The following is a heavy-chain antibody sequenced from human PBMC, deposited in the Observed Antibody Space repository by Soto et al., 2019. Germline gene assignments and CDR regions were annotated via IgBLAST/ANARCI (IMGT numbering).Heavy chain of an antibody. CDR2: INPHGGST. D-gene: IGHD1-26*01. J-gene: IGHJ5*02. CDR1: GGTFSSYA. V-gene: IGHV1-69*10. Sequence: SVKVSCKASGGTFSSYAISWVRQAPGQGLEWMGVINPHGGSTAYARKFKGRVTLTRDTSASTVYMEVSSLTSEDTAMYYCARSSGGNFGIIIEGTNWFATWGQGTLVTVSS. CDR3: ARSSGGNFGIIIEGTNWFAT.